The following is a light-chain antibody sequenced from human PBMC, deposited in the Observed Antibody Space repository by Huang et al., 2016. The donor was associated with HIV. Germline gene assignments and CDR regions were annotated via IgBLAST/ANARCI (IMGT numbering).Light chain of an antibody. CDR3: QQYNNWPLT. CDR1: QSVGGN. CDR2: DAS. J-gene: IGKJ4*01. V-gene: IGKV3-15*01. Sequence: EILMTQSPVTLSVSPGERATLSCRASQSVGGNLAWYQHKPGQAPRLLISDASTRAPGIPVTFSGSGSGTDFTLTITILQSEDLAFYYCQQYNNWPLTFGGGTKVEIK.